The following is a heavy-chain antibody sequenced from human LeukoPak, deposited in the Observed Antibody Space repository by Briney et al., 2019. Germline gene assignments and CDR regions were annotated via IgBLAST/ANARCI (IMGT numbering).Heavy chain of an antibody. D-gene: IGHD1-26*01. CDR1: GFTFSSYW. J-gene: IGHJ4*02. CDR3: ARGSSAGASLRHDY. Sequence: PGGSLRLSCAASGFTFSSYWMSWARQAPGKGLEWVANIKQDGSEENFVDSVKGRFAISRDNAKKSLYLQMNSLRAEDTAVYCARGSSAGASLRHDYWGQGTLVTVSS. CDR2: IKQDGSEE. V-gene: IGHV3-7*01.